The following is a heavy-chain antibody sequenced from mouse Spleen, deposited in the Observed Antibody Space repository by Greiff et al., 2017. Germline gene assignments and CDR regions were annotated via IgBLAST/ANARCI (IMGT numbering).Heavy chain of an antibody. CDR2: IDPSDSYT. D-gene: IGHD2-14*01. CDR3: ARHYRYDEFAY. Sequence: QVQLKQPGAELVMPGASVKLSCKASGYTFTSYWMHWVKQRPGQGLEWIGEIDPSDSYTNYNQKFKGKATLTVDKSSSTAYMQLSSLTSEDSAVYYCARHYRYDEFAYWGQGTLVTVSA. V-gene: IGHV1-69*01. J-gene: IGHJ3*01. CDR1: GYTFTSYW.